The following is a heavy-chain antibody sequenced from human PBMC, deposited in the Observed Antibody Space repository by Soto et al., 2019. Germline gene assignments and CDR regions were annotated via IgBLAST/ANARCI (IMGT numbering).Heavy chain of an antibody. J-gene: IGHJ4*02. V-gene: IGHV3-30*03. CDR1: GFTFSSYG. D-gene: IGHD6-19*01. CDR2: ISYDGSNK. CDR3: ARAQYNKGWYRFDL. Sequence: PGGSLRLSCAASGFTFSSYGMHWVRQAPGKGLEWVAVISYDGSNKYYADSVKGRFTISRDNSKNTLYLQMNSLRAEDTAVYYCARAQYNKGWYRFDLWGQGTLVTVSS.